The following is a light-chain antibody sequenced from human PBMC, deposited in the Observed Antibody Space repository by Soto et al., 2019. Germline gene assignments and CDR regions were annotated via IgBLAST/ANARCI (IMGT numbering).Light chain of an antibody. V-gene: IGKV3-20*01. CDR2: TAS. J-gene: IGKJ5*01. CDR3: QHYRSSSIT. CDR1: QTVSSSY. Sequence: EIVLTQSPGTLSLSPGERATLSCRASQTVSSSYLAWYQQKPGQAPRLLIYTASSRVNGIPDRFSGSAYGTAFSLTTTRLDPEDFAAYYCQHYRSSSITFGQGTRMAIK.